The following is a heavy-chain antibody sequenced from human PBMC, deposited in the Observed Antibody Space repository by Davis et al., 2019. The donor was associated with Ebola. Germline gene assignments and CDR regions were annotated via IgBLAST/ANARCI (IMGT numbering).Heavy chain of an antibody. CDR3: ARRRSSWTTRNWFDP. D-gene: IGHD3/OR15-3a*01. J-gene: IGHJ5*02. V-gene: IGHV1-8*02. Sequence: AASVKVSCKASGGTFSSYAINWVRQATGQGLEWMGWMNPNSGNTGYAQKFQGRVTMTRNTSISTAYMELSSLRSEDTAVYYCARRRSSWTTRNWFDPWGQGTLVTVSS. CDR2: MNPNSGNT. CDR1: GGTFSSYA.